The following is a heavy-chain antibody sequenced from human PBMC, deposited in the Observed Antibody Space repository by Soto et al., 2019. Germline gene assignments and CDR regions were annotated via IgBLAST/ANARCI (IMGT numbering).Heavy chain of an antibody. D-gene: IGHD2-21*02. CDR1: GFTFGSYW. CDR2: IKPDGSAP. V-gene: IGHV3-7*01. CDR3: ARAGYCGPGCYYYFDY. Sequence: EVQLVESGGGLVQPGGSLRLSCAVSGFTFGSYWMNWVRLIPGKGLEWVAYIKPDGSAPYYVDSVKGRFTISRDNAKNSLYLQMNSLRVEDTSVYYCARAGYCGPGCYYYFDYCGQGTLITVSS. J-gene: IGHJ4*02.